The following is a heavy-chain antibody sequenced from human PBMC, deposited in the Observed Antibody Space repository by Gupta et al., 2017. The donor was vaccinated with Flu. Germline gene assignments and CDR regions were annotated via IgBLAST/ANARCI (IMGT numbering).Heavy chain of an antibody. D-gene: IGHD5-18*01. CDR2: IGNPIDYT. J-gene: IGHJ4*02. CDR1: GFSLTDHT. CDR3: ARGDMWIQPHYFDY. Sequence: EVQLVESGGGLVKPGGSLRLSCALSGFSLTDHTLIWVRQTPGKGLEWISSIGNPIDYTYYADAINGRFTMSRDIAKNSVSLQLSNLRAEDTAVYYCARGDMWIQPHYFDYWGQGTLVTVS. V-gene: IGHV3-21*06.